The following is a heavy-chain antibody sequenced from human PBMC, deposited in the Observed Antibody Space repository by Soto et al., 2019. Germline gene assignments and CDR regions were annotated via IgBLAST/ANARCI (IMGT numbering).Heavy chain of an antibody. D-gene: IGHD3-10*01. CDR2: ISGSASSI. CDR3: SRGRPGGWYFDL. CDR1: GFNFRSYE. V-gene: IGHV3-48*03. J-gene: IGHJ2*01. Sequence: EVQLVESGGGLVQPGGSLRLSCAASGFNFRSYEMNWVRQAPGKGLEWVSYISGSASSIYYADSVKGRFTISRDNAKNSPYLQINSLRAEDTAVYYCSRGRPGGWYFDLWGRGTLVTVS.